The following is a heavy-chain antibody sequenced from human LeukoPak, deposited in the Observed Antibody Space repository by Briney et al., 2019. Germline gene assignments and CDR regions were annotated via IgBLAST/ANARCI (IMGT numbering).Heavy chain of an antibody. V-gene: IGHV1-69*06. D-gene: IGHD3-16*02. CDR3: ARDLGDRWGLWGSYRYPLDH. CDR1: GGTFSSYA. Sequence: SVKVSCKASGGTFSSYAISWVRQAPGRGLEWMGGIIPIFGTANYAQKFQGRVTITADKSTSTAYMELSSLRSEDTAVYYCARDLGDRWGLWGSYRYPLDHWGQGTPVTVSS. J-gene: IGHJ4*02. CDR2: IIPIFGTA.